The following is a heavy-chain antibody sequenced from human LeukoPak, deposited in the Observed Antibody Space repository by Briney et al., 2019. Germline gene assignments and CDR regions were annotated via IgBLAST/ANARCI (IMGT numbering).Heavy chain of an antibody. V-gene: IGHV3-30*04. J-gene: IGHJ4*02. CDR1: GFSFSNSA. Sequence: GGSLRLSCAASGFSFSNSAMHWVRQAPGKGLEWVAVISYDATNKYYADSVKGRFTLSRDNSKNTLYLQTNTLRDEDTAVYYCAKASSNYFYYFEYWGQGTLVTVSS. D-gene: IGHD2/OR15-2a*01. CDR2: ISYDATNK. CDR3: AKASSNYFYYFEY.